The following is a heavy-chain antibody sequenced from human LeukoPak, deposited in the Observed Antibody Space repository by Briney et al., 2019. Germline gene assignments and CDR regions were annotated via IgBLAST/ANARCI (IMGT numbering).Heavy chain of an antibody. Sequence: PGGSLRLSCAASGFTFSSYGMSWVRQAPGKGLEWVSAISGSGGSTYYADSVKGRLTISRDNSKNTLYLQMNSLRAEDTAVYYCAKDERSGSYSYYFDYWGQGTLVTVSS. D-gene: IGHD1-26*01. V-gene: IGHV3-23*01. CDR2: ISGSGGST. CDR1: GFTFSSYG. J-gene: IGHJ4*02. CDR3: AKDERSGSYSYYFDY.